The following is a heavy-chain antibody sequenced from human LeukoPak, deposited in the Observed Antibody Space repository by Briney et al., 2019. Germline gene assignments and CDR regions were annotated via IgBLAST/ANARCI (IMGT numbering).Heavy chain of an antibody. CDR1: GGTFSSYA. Sequence: ASVKVSCKASGGTFSSYAISWVRQAPGQGLEWMGGIIPIFGTANYAQKFQGRVMITADESTSTAYMELSSLRSEDTAVYYCAKHIVVVVAATGHYYYYGMDVWGQGTTVTVSS. J-gene: IGHJ6*02. CDR2: IIPIFGTA. D-gene: IGHD2-15*01. V-gene: IGHV1-69*13. CDR3: AKHIVVVVAATGHYYYYGMDV.